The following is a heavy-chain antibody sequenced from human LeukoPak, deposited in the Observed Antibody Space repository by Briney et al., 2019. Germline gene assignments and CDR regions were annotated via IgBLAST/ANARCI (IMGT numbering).Heavy chain of an antibody. J-gene: IGHJ4*02. Sequence: GGSLRLSCAASGFTFSSYWMSWVRQAPGKGLEWVANIKQDGSEKYYVDSVKGRFTISRDNAKNSLYLQMNSLRAEDTAVYYCARVRNYYGSGSYYAFDYWGQGTLVTVSS. CDR1: GFTFSSYW. D-gene: IGHD3-10*01. V-gene: IGHV3-7*01. CDR2: IKQDGSEK. CDR3: ARVRNYYGSGSYYAFDY.